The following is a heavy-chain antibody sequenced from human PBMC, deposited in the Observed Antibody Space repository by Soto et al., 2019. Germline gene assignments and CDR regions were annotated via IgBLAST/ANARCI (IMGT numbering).Heavy chain of an antibody. CDR1: GGSFSGYY. V-gene: IGHV4-34*01. CDR3: ARVRLVITGGTYYYYGMDV. Sequence: SETLSLTCAVYGGSFSGYYWSWIRQPPGKGLEWIGEINHSGSTNYNPSLKSRVTISVDTSKNQFSLKLSSVTAADTAVYYCARVRLVITGGTYYYYGMDVWGQGTTVTVSS. D-gene: IGHD3-9*01. CDR2: INHSGST. J-gene: IGHJ6*02.